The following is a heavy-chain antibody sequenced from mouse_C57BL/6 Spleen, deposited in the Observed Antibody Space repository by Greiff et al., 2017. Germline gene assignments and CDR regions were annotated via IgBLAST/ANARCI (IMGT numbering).Heavy chain of an antibody. CDR1: GYAFSSYW. V-gene: IGHV1-80*01. Sequence: QVQLKESGAELVKPGASVKISCKASGYAFSSYWMNWVKQRPGKGLEWIGQIYPGDGDTNYNGKFKGKGTLTADKSSSTAYMQLSSLTSEDSAVYFGAREPYDYPYYYAMDYWGQGTSVTVSS. D-gene: IGHD2-4*01. CDR3: AREPYDYPYYYAMDY. J-gene: IGHJ4*01. CDR2: IYPGDGDT.